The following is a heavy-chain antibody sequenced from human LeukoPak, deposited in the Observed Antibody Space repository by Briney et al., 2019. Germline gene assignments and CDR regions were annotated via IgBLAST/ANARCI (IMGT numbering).Heavy chain of an antibody. CDR2: ISSSSSTI. CDR1: GFTFSSYS. D-gene: IGHD4-11*01. Sequence: TGGSLRLSCAASGFTFSSYSMNWVRQAPGKGLEWVSYISSSSSTIYYADSVKGRFTISRDNSKNTLYLQMNSLRAEDTAVYYCAKNWADYSFDYWGQGTLVTVSS. CDR3: AKNWADYSFDY. V-gene: IGHV3-48*01. J-gene: IGHJ4*02.